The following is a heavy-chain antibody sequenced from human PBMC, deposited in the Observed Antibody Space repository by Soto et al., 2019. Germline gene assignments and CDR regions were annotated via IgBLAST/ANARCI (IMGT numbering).Heavy chain of an antibody. Sequence: GGSLRLSCAASGFTFSSYGMHWVRQAPGKGLDWVAVTSYDGSNKMYGDSVKGRFTISRDNSKNTLYLQMNSLRAEDTAVYYCARDLHYFDSSGPFDYWGQGTLVTVSS. D-gene: IGHD3-22*01. V-gene: IGHV3-30*03. J-gene: IGHJ4*02. CDR3: ARDLHYFDSSGPFDY. CDR2: TSYDGSNK. CDR1: GFTFSSYG.